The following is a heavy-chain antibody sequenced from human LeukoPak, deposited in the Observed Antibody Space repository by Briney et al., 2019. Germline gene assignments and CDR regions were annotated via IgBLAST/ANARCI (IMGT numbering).Heavy chain of an antibody. CDR2: INHSGST. Sequence: SETLSLTCTVSGGSISSGGYYWSWIRQPPGKGLEWIGEINHSGSTNYNPSLKSRVTISVDTSKNQFSLKLSSVTAADTAVYYCARGLFMTTVTTVFDYWGQGTLVTVSS. V-gene: IGHV4-39*07. CDR1: GGSISSGGYY. J-gene: IGHJ4*02. D-gene: IGHD4-17*01. CDR3: ARGLFMTTVTTVFDY.